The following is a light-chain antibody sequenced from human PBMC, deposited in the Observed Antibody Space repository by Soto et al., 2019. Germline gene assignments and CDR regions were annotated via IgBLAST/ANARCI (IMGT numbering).Light chain of an antibody. CDR1: TSNIGTHT. Sequence: QSVLTQPPSASGTPGQRVTISCSGSTSNIGTHTVNWYQQLPGTAPKLLIYSDNQRPSGVPDRFSGSKSGTSASLAISGLQSEDEADYYCAAWDDSLNGYVVFGGGTKVTVL. CDR3: AAWDDSLNGYVV. V-gene: IGLV1-44*01. J-gene: IGLJ2*01. CDR2: SDN.